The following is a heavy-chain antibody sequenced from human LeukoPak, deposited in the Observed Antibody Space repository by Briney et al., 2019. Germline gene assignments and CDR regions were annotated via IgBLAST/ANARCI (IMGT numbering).Heavy chain of an antibody. CDR1: GFTFGDYA. Sequence: PGGSLRLSCTASGFTFGDYAMSWVRQAPGKGLEWVGFIRSKAYGGTTEYAASVKGRFTISRDDSKSIAYLQMNSLKTEDTAVYYCTRDYDILTEGNWFDPWGQGTLVTVSS. D-gene: IGHD3-9*01. CDR3: TRDYDILTEGNWFDP. CDR2: IRSKAYGGTT. V-gene: IGHV3-49*04. J-gene: IGHJ5*02.